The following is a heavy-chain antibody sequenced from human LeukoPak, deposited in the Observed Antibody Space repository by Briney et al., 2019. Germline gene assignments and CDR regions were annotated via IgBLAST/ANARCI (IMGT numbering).Heavy chain of an antibody. D-gene: IGHD5-12*01. Sequence: SEALSLTCTVSGGSISGYFWTWIRQPAGKGLEWIGRMYSTGSNNYNPSLKSRVTMSLDTSKNHFSLNLTSVTAADTAVYYCAREPTSGREPTSGRPLDYWGQGTLVTVSS. CDR3: AREPTSGREPTSGRPLDY. J-gene: IGHJ4*02. CDR1: GGSISGYF. V-gene: IGHV4-4*07. CDR2: MYSTGSN.